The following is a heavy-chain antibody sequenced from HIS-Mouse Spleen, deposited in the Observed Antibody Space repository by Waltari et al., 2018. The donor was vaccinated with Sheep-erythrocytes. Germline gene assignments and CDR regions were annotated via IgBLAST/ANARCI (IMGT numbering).Heavy chain of an antibody. J-gene: IGHJ4*02. CDR1: VFTFSSVA. Sequence: PASVFTFSSVAMHLSRPPPGKGRGWVAVISYDGSKKYSADSVKGRFTISIDNSKNTLYLQMNSLRAEDTAVYYCARVSAGELKYYFDYWGQGTLVTVSS. D-gene: IGHD1-26*01. CDR3: ARVSAGELKYYFDY. V-gene: IGHV3-30*04. CDR2: ISYDGSKK.